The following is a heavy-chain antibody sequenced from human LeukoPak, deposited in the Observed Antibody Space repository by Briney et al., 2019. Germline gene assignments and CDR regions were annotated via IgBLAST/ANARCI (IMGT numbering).Heavy chain of an antibody. V-gene: IGHV3-23*01. CDR3: AKDYYASGDYYDYDAFDI. CDR2: IGLTGGST. CDR1: GFTFINYA. Sequence: GGSLRPSCAASGFTFINYAMSWVRQPPGKGLEWVSGIGLTGGSTYYADSVKGRFTISRDNSKNTLYLQMSSLRAEDTAVYYCAKDYYASGDYYDYDAFDIWGQGTMVTVSS. D-gene: IGHD3-10*01. J-gene: IGHJ3*02.